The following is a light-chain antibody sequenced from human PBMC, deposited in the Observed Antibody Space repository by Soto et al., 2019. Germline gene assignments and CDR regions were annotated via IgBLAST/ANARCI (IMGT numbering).Light chain of an antibody. Sequence: QSALTRPPSVSGSPGQSVTISCTGTSSDVGYYNRVSWYQQPPGTAPKLMIYEVTNRPSGVPDRFSASKSGNTASLTISGLQAEDEADYYCSSLTTSSTYVFGTGTKVTVL. V-gene: IGLV2-18*02. J-gene: IGLJ1*01. CDR1: SSDVGYYNR. CDR2: EVT. CDR3: SSLTTSSTYV.